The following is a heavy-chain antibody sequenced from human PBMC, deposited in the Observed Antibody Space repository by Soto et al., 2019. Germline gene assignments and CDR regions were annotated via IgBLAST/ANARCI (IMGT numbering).Heavy chain of an antibody. Sequence: SETLSLTCTVSGGSISSSSYYWGWIRQPPGKGLEWIGSIYYSGSTYYNPSLKSRVTISVDTSKNQFSLTLRSVAAADAAVYYCARCVSTSCYPPWGLQFFDLWGQGSLVTVSS. V-gene: IGHV4-39*07. CDR1: GGSISSSSYY. D-gene: IGHD2-2*01. CDR2: IYYSGST. CDR3: ARCVSTSCYPPWGLQFFDL. J-gene: IGHJ4*02.